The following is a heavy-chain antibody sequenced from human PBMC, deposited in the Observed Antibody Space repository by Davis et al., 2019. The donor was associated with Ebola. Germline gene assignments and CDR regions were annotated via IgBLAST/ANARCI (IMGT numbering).Heavy chain of an antibody. CDR1: GGTFSSYA. V-gene: IGHV1-46*01. D-gene: IGHD3-3*01. CDR2: INPSGGST. J-gene: IGHJ4*02. Sequence: ASVKVSCKASGGTFSSYAISWVRQAPGQGLEWMGIINPSGGSTSYAQKLQGRVTMTTDTSTSTAYMELRSLRSDDTAVYYCARAEMYYDFWSGFDYWGQGTLVTVSS. CDR3: ARAEMYYDFWSGFDY.